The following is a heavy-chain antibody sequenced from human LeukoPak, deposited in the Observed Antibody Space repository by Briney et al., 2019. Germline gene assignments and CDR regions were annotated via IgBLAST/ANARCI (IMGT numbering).Heavy chain of an antibody. CDR2: IYSGGST. Sequence: GGSLRLSCAASGFTVSSNSMTWVRQAPGKGLEWVSIIYSGGSTYYSDSVKGRFTISRDNSKNTLYLQMNSLRAEDTAVYYCARDRSEGAGIDYWGQGTLVTVSS. D-gene: IGHD3-3*01. CDR1: GFTVSSNS. J-gene: IGHJ4*02. V-gene: IGHV3-66*01. CDR3: ARDRSEGAGIDY.